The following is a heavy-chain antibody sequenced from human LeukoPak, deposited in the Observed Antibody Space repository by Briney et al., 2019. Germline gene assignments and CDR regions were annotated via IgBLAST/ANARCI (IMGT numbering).Heavy chain of an antibody. CDR3: ARGSGY. J-gene: IGHJ4*02. CDR2: INHSGST. CDR1: GGSFSGYY. D-gene: IGHD3-10*01. Sequence: SETLSLTCAVYGGSFSGYYWSWIRQPPGKGLEWIGEINHSGSTNYNPSLKSRVTISVDASKNQFSLKLSSVTAADTAVYYCARGSGYWGQGTLVTVSS. V-gene: IGHV4-34*01.